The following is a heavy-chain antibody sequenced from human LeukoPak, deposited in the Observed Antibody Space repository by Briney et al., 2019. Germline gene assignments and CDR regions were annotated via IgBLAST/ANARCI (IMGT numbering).Heavy chain of an antibody. CDR1: GFTFSSYG. CDR3: AKTGAYGDYDTYYGMDV. D-gene: IGHD4-17*01. J-gene: IGHJ6*02. CDR2: ISYDGSNK. Sequence: GRSLRLSCAASGFTFSSYGTHWVRQAPGKGLEWVAVISYDGSNKYYADSVKGRFTISRDNSKNTLYLQMNSLRAEDTAVYYCAKTGAYGDYDTYYGMDVWGQGTTVTVSS. V-gene: IGHV3-30*18.